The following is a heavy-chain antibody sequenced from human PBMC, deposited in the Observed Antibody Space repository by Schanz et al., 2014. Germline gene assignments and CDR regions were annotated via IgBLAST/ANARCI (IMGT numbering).Heavy chain of an antibody. CDR2: INPDSGGT. Sequence: QVQLVQSGAEVKKPGASVKVSCKASGYTLTAYYMHWVRQAPGQGLEWMGWINPDSGGTNYAQKFQGRVTMTRYTSTSTVYMELSTLRSEDTAVYYCERAYYGSRPYFDYWGQGTLVTVSS. J-gene: IGHJ4*02. D-gene: IGHD3-10*01. CDR1: GYTLTAYY. CDR3: ERAYYGSRPYFDY. V-gene: IGHV1-2*02.